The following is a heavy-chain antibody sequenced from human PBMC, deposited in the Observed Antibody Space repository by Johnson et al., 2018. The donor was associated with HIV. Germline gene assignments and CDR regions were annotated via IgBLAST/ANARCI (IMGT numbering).Heavy chain of an antibody. CDR1: GFTFSSYG. CDR3: ARDRRVYYVWGRYRTSDAFDI. CDR2: IHYDGSNK. Sequence: QMLLVESGGAVVQPGGSLRLSCTASGFTFSSYGMHWVRQAPGKGLEWVAFIHYDGSNKYYADSVKGRFTISRDNYKNTLFLQRGSLRLEDMAVYYCARDRRVYYVWGRYRTSDAFDICGQGTMVTVSS. J-gene: IGHJ3*02. V-gene: IGHV3-30*02. D-gene: IGHD3-16*02.